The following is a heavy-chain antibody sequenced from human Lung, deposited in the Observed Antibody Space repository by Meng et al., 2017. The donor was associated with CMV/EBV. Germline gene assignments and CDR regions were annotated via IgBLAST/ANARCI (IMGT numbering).Heavy chain of an antibody. V-gene: IGHV4-34*01. CDR1: GGSFSGYY. J-gene: IGHJ6*02. D-gene: IGHD2-2*01. Sequence: SETLSLTCAAYGGSFSGYYWSWIRQPPGKGLEWIGEINHSGSTNYNPSLKSRVTISVDTSKNQFSLKLSSVTAADTAVYYCARGYIVVVPAAMLRSGLYGMDVWXQGTTVXVSS. CDR3: ARGYIVVVPAAMLRSGLYGMDV. CDR2: INHSGST.